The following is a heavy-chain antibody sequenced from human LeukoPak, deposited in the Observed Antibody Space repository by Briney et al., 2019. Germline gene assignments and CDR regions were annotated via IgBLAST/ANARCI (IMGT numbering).Heavy chain of an antibody. J-gene: IGHJ4*02. CDR3: AKDLTRGFDY. V-gene: IGHV3-23*01. Sequence: GGSLRLSCAASGITFSSYGMSWVRQAPGKGLEWVSAISGSGGSTYYADSVKGRFTISRDNSKNTLYLQMNSLRAEDTAVYYCAKDLTRGFDYWGQGTLVTVSS. CDR2: ISGSGGST. CDR1: GITFSSYG. D-gene: IGHD5-12*01.